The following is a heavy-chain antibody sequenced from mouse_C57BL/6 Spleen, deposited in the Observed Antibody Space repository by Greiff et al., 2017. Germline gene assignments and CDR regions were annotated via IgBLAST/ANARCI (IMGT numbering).Heavy chain of an antibody. D-gene: IGHD4-1*01. V-gene: IGHV2-2*01. J-gene: IGHJ3*01. Sequence: VQVVESGPGLVQPSQSLSITCTVSGFSLTSYGVHWVRQSPGKGLEWLGVIWSGGSTDYTAAFISRLSISKVNSKSKFFFKMNSLQADDTSIYYCASPNWDAGAWFAYWGQGTLVTVSA. CDR2: IWSGGST. CDR1: GFSLTSYG. CDR3: ASPNWDAGAWFAY.